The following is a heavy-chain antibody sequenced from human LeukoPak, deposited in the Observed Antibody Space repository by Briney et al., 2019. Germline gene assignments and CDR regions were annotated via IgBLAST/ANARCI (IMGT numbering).Heavy chain of an antibody. J-gene: IGHJ5*02. D-gene: IGHD1-14*01. CDR3: TREVTTVSASHKASTLDP. CDR1: GYTFTTHY. CDR2: ISPSGGST. V-gene: IGHV1-46*01. Sequence: GASVKVSCKASGYTFTTHYMHWVRQAPGQGLEWMGIISPSGGSTTYAQRFQDKVTISRDMSTNTVYMEMTGLTSEDTAIYFCTREVTTVSASHKASTLDPWGQGTLVTVSS.